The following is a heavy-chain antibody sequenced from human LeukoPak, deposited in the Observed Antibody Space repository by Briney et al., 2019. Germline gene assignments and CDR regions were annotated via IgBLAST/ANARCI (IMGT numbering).Heavy chain of an antibody. J-gene: IGHJ4*02. CDR2: ITPSGGT. V-gene: IGHV1-2*02. CDR1: GYXFTSYA. D-gene: IGHD5-24*01. Sequence: ASVKVSCKASGYXFTSYAIHWVRQAPGQGLEWMGWITPSGGTNYPQKFQGRVAITRDTSITTGYMDLSRLTSDDTAVYYCARDRYGDGFAHFDYWGQGALVTVSS. CDR3: ARDRYGDGFAHFDY.